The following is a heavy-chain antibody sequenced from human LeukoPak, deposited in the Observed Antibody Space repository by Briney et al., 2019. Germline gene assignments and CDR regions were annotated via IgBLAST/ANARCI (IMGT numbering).Heavy chain of an antibody. D-gene: IGHD6-19*01. V-gene: IGHV1-69*01. CDR3: AREGPYSSGWDLDY. J-gene: IGHJ4*02. Sequence: ASVKVSCKASGGTFSSYAISWVRQAPGQGLEWMGGIIPIFGTANYVQKFQGRVTITADESTSTAYMELSSLRSEDTAVYYCAREGPYSSGWDLDYWGQGTLVTVSS. CDR2: IIPIFGTA. CDR1: GGTFSSYA.